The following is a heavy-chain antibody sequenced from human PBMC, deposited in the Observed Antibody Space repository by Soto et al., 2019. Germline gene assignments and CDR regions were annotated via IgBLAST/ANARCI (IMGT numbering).Heavy chain of an antibody. D-gene: IGHD6-13*01. CDR1: GYTFTSYD. CDR3: ARDLRNGIADNWFHP. V-gene: IGHV1-8*01. Sequence: ASVKVSCKASGYTFTSYDINWVRQATGQGLEWMGWMNPNSGNTGYAQKFQGRVTMTRNNSISTAYMELSSLSSEDTAVYYCARDLRNGIADNWFHPSGQGTPVTVSS. J-gene: IGHJ5*02. CDR2: MNPNSGNT.